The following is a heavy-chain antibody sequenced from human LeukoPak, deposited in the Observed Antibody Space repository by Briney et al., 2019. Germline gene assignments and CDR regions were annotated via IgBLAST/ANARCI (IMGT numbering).Heavy chain of an antibody. Sequence: GASVKVSCKASGYTFTGYYMHWVRQAPGQGLEWMGWINPNSGGTNYAQKFQGRVTMTRDTSISTAYMELSRLRSDDTAVYDCARAAAHSGDWFDPWGQGTLVTVSS. CDR3: ARAAAHSGDWFDP. V-gene: IGHV1-2*02. CDR1: GYTFTGYY. CDR2: INPNSGGT. J-gene: IGHJ5*02. D-gene: IGHD2-15*01.